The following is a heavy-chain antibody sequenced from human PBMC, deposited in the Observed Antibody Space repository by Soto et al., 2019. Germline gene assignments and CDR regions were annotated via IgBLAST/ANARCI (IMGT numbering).Heavy chain of an antibody. CDR1: GGTFSSYA. CDR2: IIPIFGTA. CDR3: ARWVLPAAIEPYGMDV. J-gene: IGHJ6*02. D-gene: IGHD2-2*01. V-gene: IGHV1-69*01. Sequence: QVQLVQSGAEVKKPGSSVKVSCKASGGTFSSYAISWVRQAPGQGLEWMGGIIPIFGTANYAQKFQGRVTITADESTSTAYMELSSLRSEDTAVHYCARWVLPAAIEPYGMDVWGQGTTVTVSS.